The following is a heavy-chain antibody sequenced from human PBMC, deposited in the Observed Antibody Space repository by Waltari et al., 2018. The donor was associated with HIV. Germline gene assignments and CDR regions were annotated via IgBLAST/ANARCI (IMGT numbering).Heavy chain of an antibody. J-gene: IGHJ4*02. V-gene: IGHV3-23*04. CDR3: AKVPVLPTGREDY. CDR1: GFTFSLYV. Sequence: EVQLVESGGGLVQPGESLRLSCAASGFTFSLYVMTWVRQAPGKGLQWVAGISGNGGSRYLTDSVKGRFTISRENSKKTLDLQMDSLRAEDTAVYYCAKVPVLPTGREDYWGQGTLVTVSS. D-gene: IGHD2-2*01. CDR2: ISGNGGSR.